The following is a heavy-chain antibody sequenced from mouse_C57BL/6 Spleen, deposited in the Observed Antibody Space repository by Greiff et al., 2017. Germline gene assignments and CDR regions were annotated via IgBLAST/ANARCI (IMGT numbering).Heavy chain of an antibody. CDR3: AREGGRKDFDY. CDR2: ISSGSSTI. J-gene: IGHJ2*01. V-gene: IGHV5-17*01. D-gene: IGHD1-3*01. Sequence: EVKLVESGGGLVKPGGSLKLSCAASGFTFSDYGMHWVRQAPEKGLEWVAYISSGSSTIYYADTGKGRFTISRDNAKNTLFLQMTSLRSEDTAMYYCAREGGRKDFDYWGQGTTLTVSS. CDR1: GFTFSDYG.